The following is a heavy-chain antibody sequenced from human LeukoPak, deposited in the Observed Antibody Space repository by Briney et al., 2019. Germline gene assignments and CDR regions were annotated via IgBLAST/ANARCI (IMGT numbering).Heavy chain of an antibody. V-gene: IGHV3-23*01. CDR1: GFTFSTYN. J-gene: IGHJ4*02. CDR2: ISGSGGST. Sequence: GGSLRLSCTASGFTFSTYNMNWVRQAPGKELEWVSAISGSGGSTYYADSVKGRFTISRDNSKNTLYLQMNSLRAEDTAVYYCAKDDSGAYDSSHFDYWGQGTLVTVSS. CDR3: AKDDSGAYDSSHFDY. D-gene: IGHD3-22*01.